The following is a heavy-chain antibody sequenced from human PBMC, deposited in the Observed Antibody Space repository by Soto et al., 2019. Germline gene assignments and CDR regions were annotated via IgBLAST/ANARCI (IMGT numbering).Heavy chain of an antibody. J-gene: IGHJ6*02. V-gene: IGHV1-69*01. CDR1: GGTFSSYA. CDR3: ARDLQSGSWYYYYGMDV. Sequence: QVQLVQSGAEVKKPGSSVKVSCKASGGTFSSYAISWVRQAPGQGLEWMGGIIPIFGTANYAQKFQGRVTITADESTSTAYMELCSLRSEDTAVYYCARDLQSGSWYYYYGMDVWGQGTTVTVSS. CDR2: IIPIFGTA. D-gene: IGHD6-13*01.